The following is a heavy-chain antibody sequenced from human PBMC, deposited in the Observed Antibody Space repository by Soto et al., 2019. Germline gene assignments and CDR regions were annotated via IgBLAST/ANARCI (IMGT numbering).Heavy chain of an antibody. V-gene: IGHV3-53*01. CDR2: IYSGGST. CDR3: ARSIVGVYGMDV. D-gene: IGHD2-2*01. CDR1: GFTVSSNY. J-gene: IGHJ6*02. Sequence: GGSLRLSCAASGFTVSSNYMSWVRQAPGKGLEWVSVIYSGGSTYYADSVKGRFTISRDNSKNTLYLQMNSLRAEDTAVYYCARSIVGVYGMDVWGQGTTVTVSS.